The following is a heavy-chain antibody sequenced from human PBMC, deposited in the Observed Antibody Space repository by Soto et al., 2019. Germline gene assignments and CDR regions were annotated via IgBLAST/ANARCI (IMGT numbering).Heavy chain of an antibody. Sequence: PSETLSLTCAVYGGSFSGYYWSWIRQPPGKGLEWIGEINHSGSTNYNPSLKSRVTMSVDTSKNQFSLKLSSVTAADTAVYYCARFRPLVVTSYGMDVWGQGTTVTVSS. CDR1: GGSFSGYY. V-gene: IGHV4-34*01. D-gene: IGHD3-22*01. J-gene: IGHJ6*02. CDR3: ARFRPLVVTSYGMDV. CDR2: INHSGST.